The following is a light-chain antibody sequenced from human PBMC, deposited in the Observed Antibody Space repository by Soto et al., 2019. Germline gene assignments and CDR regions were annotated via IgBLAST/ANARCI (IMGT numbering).Light chain of an antibody. CDR2: SNN. CDR3: AAWDDSLNGVV. J-gene: IGLJ2*01. CDR1: SSNIGRNT. Sequence: QSVLTQPPSASGTPGQRVTTSCSGSSSNIGRNTVNWYQHLPGTAPKLLIYSNNQRPSGVPDRFSGSKSGTSASLAISGLQSEDEADYYCAAWDDSLNGVVFGGGTKLTVL. V-gene: IGLV1-44*01.